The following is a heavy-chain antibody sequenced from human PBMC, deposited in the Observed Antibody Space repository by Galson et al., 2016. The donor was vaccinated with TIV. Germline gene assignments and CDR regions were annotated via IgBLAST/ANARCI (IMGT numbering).Heavy chain of an antibody. Sequence: SLRLSCAASGFTVSSNYMSWVRQVPGEGLEWVSVIYKSGSIYYADFVEGRFTISRDNSKNTLHLQMNSLRTDDTAMCYCARDPEAEATTPYFFDSWGRGTLVTVSS. CDR3: ARDPEAEATTPYFFDS. J-gene: IGHJ4*02. CDR1: GFTVSSNY. CDR2: IYKSGSI. D-gene: IGHD1-14*01. V-gene: IGHV3-66*02.